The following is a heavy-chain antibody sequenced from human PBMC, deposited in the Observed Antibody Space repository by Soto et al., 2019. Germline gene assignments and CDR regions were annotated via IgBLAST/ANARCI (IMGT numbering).Heavy chain of an antibody. Sequence: QVQLVQSGAEVRKPGSSVQVSCKASGGTFYTYTFSWVRQAPGQGLEWMGSITPIYPTTNYAEKFQGRLTVTADGSTNTAYMELNSLTSDDMAVYYCARIPRYSFPTSDDLDSWGQGTLVTVSS. CDR3: ARIPRYSFPTSDDLDS. D-gene: IGHD5-18*01. CDR1: GGTFYTYT. V-gene: IGHV1-69*15. CDR2: ITPIYPTT. J-gene: IGHJ4*02.